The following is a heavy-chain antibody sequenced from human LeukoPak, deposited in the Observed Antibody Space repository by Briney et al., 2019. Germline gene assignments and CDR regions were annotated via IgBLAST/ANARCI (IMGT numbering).Heavy chain of an antibody. V-gene: IGHV3-15*01. J-gene: IGHJ3*02. CDR1: GFTFSNAW. CDR3: TQYDFWSALGACDI. CDR2: IKSKTDGGTT. Sequence: GGSLRLSCAASGFTFSNAWMSWVRQAPGKGLEWVGRIKSKTDGGTTDYAAPVKGRFTISRDDSKNTLYVQMNILKTEDTAVYDCTQYDFWSALGACDIWGQGTMVTVSS. D-gene: IGHD3-3*01.